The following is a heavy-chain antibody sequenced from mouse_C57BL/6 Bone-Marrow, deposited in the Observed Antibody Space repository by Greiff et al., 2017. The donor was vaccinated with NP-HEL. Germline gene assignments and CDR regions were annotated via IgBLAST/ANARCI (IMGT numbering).Heavy chain of an antibody. D-gene: IGHD2-2*01. CDR2: INYDGSST. J-gene: IGHJ1*03. V-gene: IGHV5-16*01. CDR1: GFTFSDYY. CDR3: ARDREVTTYWYFDV. Sequence: EVKVVESEGGLVQPGSSMKLSCTASGFTFSDYYMAWVRQVPEKGLEWVANINYDGSSTYYLDSLKSRFIISRDNAKNILYLQMSSLKSEDTATYYCARDREVTTYWYFDVWGTGTTVTVSS.